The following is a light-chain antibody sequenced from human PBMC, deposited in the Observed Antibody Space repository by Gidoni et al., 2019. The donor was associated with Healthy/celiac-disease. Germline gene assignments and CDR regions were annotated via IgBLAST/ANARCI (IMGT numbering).Light chain of an antibody. V-gene: IGKV3-11*01. CDR2: DAS. J-gene: IGKJ4*01. CDR3: QQRSNWQLT. Sequence: IVFTHSPATLSLSPGERATLSCRASQSVSSYLAWYQQKPGQAPRLLIYDASNRATGIPARFSGSGSGTDFTLTISSLEPEDFAVYYCQQRSNWQLTFGGGTKVEIK. CDR1: QSVSSY.